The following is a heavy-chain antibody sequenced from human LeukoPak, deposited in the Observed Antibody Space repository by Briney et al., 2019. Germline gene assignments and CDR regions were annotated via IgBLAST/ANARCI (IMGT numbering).Heavy chain of an antibody. D-gene: IGHD3-22*01. Sequence: GGSLRLSCAASGFTVSSNYMSSVPQAPGKGLERDPVIYSGGSTYYADSVKGRFAISIDNCKNSLYLQINSLRAEDTAVYYCARGAYYYDSSGYSYWGQGTLVTVSS. V-gene: IGHV3-53*01. CDR2: IYSGGST. CDR3: ARGAYYYDSSGYSY. J-gene: IGHJ4*02. CDR1: GFTVSSNY.